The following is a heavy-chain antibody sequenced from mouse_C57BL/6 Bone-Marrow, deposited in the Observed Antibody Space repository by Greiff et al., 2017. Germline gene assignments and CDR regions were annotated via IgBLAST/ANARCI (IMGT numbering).Heavy chain of an antibody. CDR3: ARRSLWLRYCDV. J-gene: IGHJ1*03. V-gene: IGHV5-17*01. D-gene: IGHD2-2*01. CDR1: GFTFRDYG. CDR2: ISSGSSTI. Sequence: EVQLQESGGGLVKPGGSLKLSCAASGFTFRDYGMHWVRQAPQKGLEWVAYISSGSSTIYYADTVKGRFTISSDNAKNTLFLQMTSLRSEDTAMYYCARRSLWLRYCDVWGTGTTVTVSS.